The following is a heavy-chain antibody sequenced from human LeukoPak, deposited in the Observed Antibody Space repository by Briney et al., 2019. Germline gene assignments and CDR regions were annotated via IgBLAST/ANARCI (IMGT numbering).Heavy chain of an antibody. CDR3: ARDPYTGSMFDY. V-gene: IGHV3-21*01. CDR2: IGHFAGDI. D-gene: IGHD1-1*01. CDR1: GFTFKSVS. Sequence: GGSLRLSCVATGFTFKSVSMSWVRQAPGKGLEWVAFIGHFAGDIFYADSVKGRFNISRDDAKDSVYLQMNSLRVDDTAVYFCARDPYTGSMFDYWGHGTLVTVSS. J-gene: IGHJ4*01.